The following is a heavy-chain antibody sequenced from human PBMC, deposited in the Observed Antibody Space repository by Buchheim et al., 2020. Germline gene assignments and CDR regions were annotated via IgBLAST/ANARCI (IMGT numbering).Heavy chain of an antibody. CDR3: ARVRWITGTHGSYHYYYGMDV. CDR2: MNPNSGNT. CDR1: GYTFTSYD. Sequence: QVQLVQSGAEVKKPGASVKVSCKASGYTFTSYDINWVRQATGQGLEWMGWMNPNSGNTGYAQKFQGRVTMTRNTSISTAYMELSSLRSEDTAVYYCARVRWITGTHGSYHYYYGMDVWGQGTT. V-gene: IGHV1-8*01. D-gene: IGHD1-7*01. J-gene: IGHJ6*02.